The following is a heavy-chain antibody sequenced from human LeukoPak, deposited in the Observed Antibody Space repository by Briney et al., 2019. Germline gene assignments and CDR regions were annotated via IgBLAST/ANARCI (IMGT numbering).Heavy chain of an antibody. CDR1: GGPLSSLY. D-gene: IGHD6-6*01. CDR3: ARHRAYSSSSSFDY. J-gene: IGHJ4*02. V-gene: IGHV4-59*08. Sequence: PSETLPLTCSVSGGPLSSLYWSWIRQPPGKALEWIGYIYYSGSTNYHPSLKSRVTMFVDTSKNQFSLRLSSVTAADTAVYYCARHRAYSSSSSFDYWGQGTLVTVSS. CDR2: IYYSGST.